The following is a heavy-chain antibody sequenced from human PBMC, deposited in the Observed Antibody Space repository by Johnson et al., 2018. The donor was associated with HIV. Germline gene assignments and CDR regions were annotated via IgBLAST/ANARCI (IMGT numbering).Heavy chain of an antibody. J-gene: IGHJ3*01. CDR2: II. CDR3: ARSRHGGIQPSDAFDV. V-gene: IGHV3-48*04. D-gene: IGHD3-16*01. CDR1: RFTFRIYA. Sequence: VQLVESGGGLVQPGGSLRLSCAASRFTFRIYAMTWVRQAPGKGLEWVSSIIYSTDSVQGRFTISRDNVKNSLYLQMDSLRPEDTAVYYCARSRHGGIQPSDAFDVWGQGTMVTVSS.